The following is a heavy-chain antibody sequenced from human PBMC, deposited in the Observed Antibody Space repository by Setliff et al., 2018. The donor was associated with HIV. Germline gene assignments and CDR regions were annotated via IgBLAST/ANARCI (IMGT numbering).Heavy chain of an antibody. CDR1: GGTFSSYT. V-gene: IGHV1-69*02. D-gene: IGHD3-22*01. CDR3: AMDGYDSSGYYRAFDI. CDR2: IIPILGIA. Sequence: GASVKVSCKASGGTFSSYTISWVRQAPGQGLEWMGRIIPILGIANYAQKFQGRVTITADKSTSTAYMELSSLRSEDTAVYYCAMDGYDSSGYYRAFDIWGQGTMVTVSS. J-gene: IGHJ3*02.